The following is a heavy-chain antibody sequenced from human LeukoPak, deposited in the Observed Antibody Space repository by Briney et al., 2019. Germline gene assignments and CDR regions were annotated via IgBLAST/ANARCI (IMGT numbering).Heavy chain of an antibody. J-gene: IGHJ4*02. CDR2: ISGDSTYR. CDR1: GFTFSGYA. CDR3: ANFGYCSDSTFYGVD. Sequence: GGSLRLSCSASGFTFSGYAMSWVRQAPGKGLEWISSISGDSTYRHHADSVEGRFTVSRDNSKNTLYLQMNSLRPEDTAMYYCANFGYCSDSTFYGVDWGQGTLVTVSS. D-gene: IGHD2-15*01. V-gene: IGHV3-23*01.